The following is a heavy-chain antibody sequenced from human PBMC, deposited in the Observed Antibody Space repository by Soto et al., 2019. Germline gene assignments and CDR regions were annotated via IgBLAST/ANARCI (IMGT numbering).Heavy chain of an antibody. D-gene: IGHD3-9*01. Sequence: SETLSLTCAVSGGSIISSNWWNWVGQPPGKGLEWIGEIYHSGSTYYKPSLKRRVTMSVDTSKNQVSLKLTSATAADTAVYYCARRDWSGSTSHFYFDYWGQGVLVTVSS. CDR3: ARRDWSGSTSHFYFDY. CDR1: GGSIISSNW. J-gene: IGHJ4*02. V-gene: IGHV4-4*02. CDR2: IYHSGST.